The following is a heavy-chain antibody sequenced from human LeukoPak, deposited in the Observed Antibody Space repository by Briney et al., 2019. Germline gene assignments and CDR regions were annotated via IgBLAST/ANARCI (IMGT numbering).Heavy chain of an antibody. Sequence: GASVKVSCKASGYTLAELSIHWVRQAPGKGLEWMGGSNLDHGETVYAPNFQGRVTMTEETSTGTAYMEVSSLRSDDTAVYYCATEGKKQLLQGDAFDVWGQGTMISVSS. CDR1: GYTLAELS. D-gene: IGHD2-2*01. J-gene: IGHJ3*01. CDR2: SNLDHGET. CDR3: ATEGKKQLLQGDAFDV. V-gene: IGHV1-24*01.